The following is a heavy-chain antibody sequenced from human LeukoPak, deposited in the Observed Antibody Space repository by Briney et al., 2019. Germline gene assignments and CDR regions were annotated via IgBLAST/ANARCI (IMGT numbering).Heavy chain of an antibody. D-gene: IGHD5-12*01. V-gene: IGHV3-48*01. Sequence: GGSLRLSCAASGFTFSSYSMNWVRQAPGKGLEWVSYISSSSSTIYYADSVKGRFTISRDNSKNTLYLQMNSLRAEDTAVYYCARDWAGDSGYDFVDYWGQGTLVTVSS. CDR3: ARDWAGDSGYDFVDY. CDR1: GFTFSSYS. J-gene: IGHJ4*02. CDR2: ISSSSSTI.